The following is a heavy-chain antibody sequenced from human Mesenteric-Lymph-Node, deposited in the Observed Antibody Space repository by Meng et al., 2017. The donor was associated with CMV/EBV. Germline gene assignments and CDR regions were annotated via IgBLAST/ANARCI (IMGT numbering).Heavy chain of an antibody. CDR2: ISGSSNYI. D-gene: IGHD6-6*01. V-gene: IGHV3-21*01. CDR1: GFTFSSYN. J-gene: IGHJ4*02. CDR3: ARGKQQLVDY. Sequence: GESLKISCAASGFTFSSYNINWVRQAPGKGLEWVSLISGSSNYIYYADSVKGRFTISRDNAKNSLYLQMNSLRAEDTAVYYCARGKQQLVDYWGQGTLVTVSS.